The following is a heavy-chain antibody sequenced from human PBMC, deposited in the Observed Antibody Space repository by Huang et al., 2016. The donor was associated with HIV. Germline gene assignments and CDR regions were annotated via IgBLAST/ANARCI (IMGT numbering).Heavy chain of an antibody. Sequence: QVQLQQWGAGLLKPSETLSLTCAVYGGSFRGYFWSWIRQPPGKGLEWIGEINHSGRNTHNPSLKSRVTISIDTSKNQFSLKVNAVTAADTAVYYCARVEINILTGYFSSFDYWGQGTLVTVSS. D-gene: IGHD3-9*01. CDR2: INHSGRN. V-gene: IGHV4-34*01. J-gene: IGHJ4*02. CDR3: ARVEINILTGYFSSFDY. CDR1: GGSFRGYF.